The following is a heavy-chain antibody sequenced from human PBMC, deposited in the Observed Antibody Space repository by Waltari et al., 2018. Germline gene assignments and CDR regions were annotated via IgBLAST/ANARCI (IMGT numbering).Heavy chain of an antibody. CDR2: ISPILVIA. CDR1: GGTFSSYT. J-gene: IGHJ6*02. Sequence: QVQLVQSGAEVKKPGSSVKVSCKASGGTFSSYTISWVRQAPGQGLEWMGRISPILVIANYAQKFQGRVTITADKSTSTAYMELSSPRSEDTAVYYCARDQGSSNYYYGMDVWGQGTTVTVSS. V-gene: IGHV1-69*08. D-gene: IGHD6-6*01. CDR3: ARDQGSSNYYYGMDV.